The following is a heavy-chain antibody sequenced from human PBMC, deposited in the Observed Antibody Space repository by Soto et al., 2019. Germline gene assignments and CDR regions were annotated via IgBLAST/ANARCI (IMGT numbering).Heavy chain of an antibody. CDR1: GGTFSSYA. J-gene: IGHJ5*02. V-gene: IGHV1-69*13. CDR2: IIPIFGTA. Sequence: SVKVSCKASGGTFSSYAISWVRQAPGQGLEWMGGIIPIFGTANYAQRFQGRVTITADESTSTAYMELSSLRSEDTAVYYCAREFSYQHPWFDPWGQGTLVTVSS. D-gene: IGHD2-2*01. CDR3: AREFSYQHPWFDP.